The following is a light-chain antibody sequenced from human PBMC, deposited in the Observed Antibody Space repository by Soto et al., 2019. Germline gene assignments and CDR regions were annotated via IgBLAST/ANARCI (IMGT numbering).Light chain of an antibody. Sequence: DIQMTQSPSSLSASVGDRVTITCRASQGIRSYIAWYQQMPGKAPKLLMYATSTLQSGVPSRFSGSGSGTDFTLTITSLQPEDVATYYCQHYIRAPYSFGQGTKLEIK. V-gene: IGKV1-27*01. CDR2: ATS. CDR3: QHYIRAPYS. J-gene: IGKJ2*03. CDR1: QGIRSY.